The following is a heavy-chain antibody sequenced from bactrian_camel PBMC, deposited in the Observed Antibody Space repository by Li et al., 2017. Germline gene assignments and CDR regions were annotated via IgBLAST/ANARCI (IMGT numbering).Heavy chain of an antibody. J-gene: IGHJ4*01. CDR1: AYIYRSCG. D-gene: IGHD2*01. Sequence: HVQLVESGGGSVQAGGSLKLSCAASAYIYRSCGMGWYRQAPGNTPEYADSVKGRFTISRDNAQNMLYLQLNSLKTEDTAVYYCATDMQVPYSPKYCHRGYCYRAPDYRGQGTQVTVS. CDR3: ATDMQVPYSPKYCHRGYCYRAPDY. V-gene: IGHV3S1*01.